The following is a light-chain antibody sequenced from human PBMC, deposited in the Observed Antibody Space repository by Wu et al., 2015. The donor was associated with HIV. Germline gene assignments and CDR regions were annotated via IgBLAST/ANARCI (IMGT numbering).Light chain of an antibody. Sequence: EIVLTQSPATLSLSPGERATLSCRASQGVSSYLAWYQQKPGQAPRLLIYDASNRATGIPARFSGSGSGTDFTLTIGSLEPEDFAVYYCQQRSNGGTFGPGTKVGIK. J-gene: IGKJ3*01. V-gene: IGKV3-11*01. CDR3: QQRSNGGT. CDR2: DAS. CDR1: QGVSSY.